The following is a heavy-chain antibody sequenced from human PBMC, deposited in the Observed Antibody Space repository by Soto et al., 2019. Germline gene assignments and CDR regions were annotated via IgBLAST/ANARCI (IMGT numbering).Heavy chain of an antibody. Sequence: SETLSLTCTVYGGSISSSSYYWGWIRQPPGKGLEWIGYIYHSGSTYYNPSLKSRVTISVDRSKNQFSLKLSSVTAADTAVYYCARVPGPWGQGTLVTVSS. CDR3: ARVPGP. V-gene: IGHV4-30-2*01. CDR1: GGSISSSSYY. J-gene: IGHJ5*02. CDR2: IYHSGST. D-gene: IGHD7-27*01.